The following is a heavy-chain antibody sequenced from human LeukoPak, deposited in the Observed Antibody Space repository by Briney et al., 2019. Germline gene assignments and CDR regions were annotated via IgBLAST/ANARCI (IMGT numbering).Heavy chain of an antibody. CDR2: ISGSGGST. D-gene: IGHD5-18*01. J-gene: IGHJ4*02. CDR3: VKDFGGYSYGPKEYYFNY. V-gene: IGHV3-23*01. Sequence: PGGSLRLSCAASGFTFSSYAMSWVRQAPGKGLEWVSAISGSGGSTYYADPVKGRFTISRDNSKNPLYLQMNSLRAEDTAVYYCVKDFGGYSYGPKEYYFNYWGQGTLVTVSS. CDR1: GFTFSSYA.